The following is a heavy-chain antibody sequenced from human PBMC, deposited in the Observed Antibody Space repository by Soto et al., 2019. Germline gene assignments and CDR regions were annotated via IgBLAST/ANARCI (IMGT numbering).Heavy chain of an antibody. V-gene: IGHV4-59*01. CDR3: ARRPAAGDYYYYMDV. J-gene: IGHJ6*03. CDR2: IYYSGST. CDR1: GGSISSYY. Sequence: SETLSLTCTVSGGSISSYYWSWIWQPPGKGLEWIGYIYYSGSTNYNPSLKSRVTISVDTSKNQFSLKLSSVTAADTAVYYCARRPAAGDYYYYMDVWGKGTTVTVSS. D-gene: IGHD6-13*01.